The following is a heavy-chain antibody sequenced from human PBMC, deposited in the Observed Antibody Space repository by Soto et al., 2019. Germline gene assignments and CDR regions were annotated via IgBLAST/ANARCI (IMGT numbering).Heavy chain of an antibody. J-gene: IGHJ6*02. CDR2: IYYSGST. V-gene: IGHV4-39*01. Sequence: QLQLQEPGPGLVKPSEPLSPPCTFSGGSIGSSSYSWGWIRRPPGKGRGGLGSIYYSGSTYYNPSLKSRVTISVDTSKNQFSLKLSSVTAADTAVYYCARRLYYDSSGFEGGGMDVWGQGTTVTVSS. CDR1: GGSIGSSSYS. CDR3: ARRLYYDSSGFEGGGMDV. D-gene: IGHD3-22*01.